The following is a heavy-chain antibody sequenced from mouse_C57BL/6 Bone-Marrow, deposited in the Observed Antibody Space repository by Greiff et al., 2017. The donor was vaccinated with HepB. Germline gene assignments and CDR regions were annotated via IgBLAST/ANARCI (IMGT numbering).Heavy chain of an antibody. CDR3: ARGSSGPLYAMDY. J-gene: IGHJ4*01. CDR1: GYTFTSYW. D-gene: IGHD3-2*02. CDR2: IDPSDSYT. V-gene: IGHV1-59*01. Sequence: QVQLKQPGAELVRPGTSVKLSCKASGYTFTSYWMHWVKQRPGQGLEWIGVIDPSDSYTNYNQKFKGKATLTVDTSSSTAYMQLSSLTSEDSAVYYCARGSSGPLYAMDYWGQGTSVTVSS.